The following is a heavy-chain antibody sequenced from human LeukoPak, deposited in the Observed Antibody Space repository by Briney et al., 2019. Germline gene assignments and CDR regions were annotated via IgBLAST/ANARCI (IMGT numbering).Heavy chain of an antibody. Sequence: PGGSLRLSCVASGFAVGSNYMSWVRQAPGKGLEWVSLIYSGGAIRYADSAKGRFTISRDSSKNTLFLQMNDLTVEDTARYYCARRPGNWGQGILVTVSS. J-gene: IGHJ4*02. CDR1: GFAVGSNY. V-gene: IGHV3-53*01. D-gene: IGHD1-14*01. CDR2: IYSGGAI. CDR3: ARRPGN.